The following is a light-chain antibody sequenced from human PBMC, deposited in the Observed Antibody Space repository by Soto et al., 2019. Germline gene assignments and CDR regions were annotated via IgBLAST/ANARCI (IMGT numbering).Light chain of an antibody. CDR2: SNN. CDR3: AAWDDSLNGLYV. Sequence: HSVRTQPSSASGTPGQRVTISCSGSSSNIGSNTVNWYQQLPGTAPKLLIYSNNQRPSGVPDRFSGSKSGTSASLAISGLQSEDEADYYCAAWDDSLNGLYVFGTGTKVTVL. V-gene: IGLV1-44*01. CDR1: SSNIGSNT. J-gene: IGLJ1*01.